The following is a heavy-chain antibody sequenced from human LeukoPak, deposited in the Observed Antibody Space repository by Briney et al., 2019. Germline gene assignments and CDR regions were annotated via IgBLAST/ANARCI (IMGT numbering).Heavy chain of an antibody. Sequence: EASVKVSCKASGYTFTSYGISWVRQAPGQGLEWMGWISAYNGNTNYAQKLQGRVTMTTDTSTSTAYMELRSLRSDDTAVYYCARSPKYCSSTSCYWDRGPYDYWGQGTLVTVSS. CDR2: ISAYNGNT. CDR1: GYTFTSYG. V-gene: IGHV1-18*01. CDR3: ARSPKYCSSTSCYWDRGPYDY. J-gene: IGHJ4*02. D-gene: IGHD2-2*01.